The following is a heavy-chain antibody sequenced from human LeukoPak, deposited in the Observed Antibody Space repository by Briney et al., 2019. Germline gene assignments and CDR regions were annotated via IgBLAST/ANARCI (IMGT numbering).Heavy chain of an antibody. V-gene: IGHV1-69*13. CDR2: IIPIFGTA. CDR1: GGTFSSYA. CDR3: ARGDPNSSGYYLVSHYYYYGMDV. D-gene: IGHD3-22*01. J-gene: IGHJ6*02. Sequence: SVKVSCKASGGTFSSYAISWVRQAPGQGLEWMGGIIPIFGTANYAQKFQGRVTITADESTSTAYMELSSLRSEDTAVYYCARGDPNSSGYYLVSHYYYYGMDVWGQGTTVTVSS.